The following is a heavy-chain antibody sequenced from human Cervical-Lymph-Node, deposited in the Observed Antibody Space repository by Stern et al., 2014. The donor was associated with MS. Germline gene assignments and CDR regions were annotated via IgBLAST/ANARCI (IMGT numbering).Heavy chain of an antibody. D-gene: IGHD1-26*01. CDR2: ISSDGSTK. J-gene: IGHJ6*02. CDR3: ARDSEYVSGSYFLHYYYGMDV. CDR1: GFTFSSYA. V-gene: IGHV3-30-3*01. Sequence: QVQLVESGGGVVQPGRSLRLSCAASGFTFSSYAMHWVRQAPGQWLALVAVISSDGSTKYYADSVKGRFTISRDNSKNTLYLQMNSLRAEDTAVYYCARDSEYVSGSYFLHYYYGMDVWGQGTTVTVSS.